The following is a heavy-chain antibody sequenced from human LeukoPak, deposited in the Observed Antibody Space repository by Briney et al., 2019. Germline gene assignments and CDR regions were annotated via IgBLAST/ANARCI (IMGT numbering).Heavy chain of an antibody. V-gene: IGHV3-30-3*01. CDR3: ASRSEEWLLDAFDI. Sequence: PGGSLRLSCAASGFTFSSYAMHWVRQAPGKGLEWVAVISYDGSNKYYADSVKGRFTISRDNSKNTLHLQMNSLRAEDTAVYYCASRSEEWLLDAFDIWGQGTMVTVSS. CDR2: ISYDGSNK. CDR1: GFTFSSYA. D-gene: IGHD3-3*01. J-gene: IGHJ3*02.